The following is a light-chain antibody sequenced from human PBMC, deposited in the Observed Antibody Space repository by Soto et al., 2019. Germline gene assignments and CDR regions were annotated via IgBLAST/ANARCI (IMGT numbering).Light chain of an antibody. CDR2: DVS. CDR1: SSDVGDYNY. Sequence: QSALTQPASVSGSPGQSITISCTGTSSDVGDYNYVSWYQQHPGKAPKLMIFDVSNRPSGVSYRFSGSKSGNTASLTISGLQAEDEADYYCSSYTSSRTLFGGGTKVTVL. J-gene: IGLJ2*01. V-gene: IGLV2-14*01. CDR3: SSYTSSRTL.